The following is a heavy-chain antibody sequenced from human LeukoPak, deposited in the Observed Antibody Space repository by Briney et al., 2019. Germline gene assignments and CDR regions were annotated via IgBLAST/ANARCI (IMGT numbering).Heavy chain of an antibody. D-gene: IGHD3-22*01. CDR2: IYPGDSDT. V-gene: IGHV5-51*01. J-gene: IGHJ3*02. CDR3: ARDSSGYYSAFDI. CDR1: GYSFTSYW. Sequence: GESLKISCKGSGYSFTSYWIGWVRQLPGKGLEWMGIIYPGDSDTRYSPSFQGQVTISADKSISTAYLQWSSLKASDTAMYYCARDSSGYYSAFDIWGQGTMVTVSS.